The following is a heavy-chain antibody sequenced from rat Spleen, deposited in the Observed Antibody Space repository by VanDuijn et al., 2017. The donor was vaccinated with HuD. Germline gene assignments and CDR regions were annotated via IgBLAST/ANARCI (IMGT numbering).Heavy chain of an antibody. CDR2: IIYDGTRT. V-gene: IGHV5S10*01. CDR3: ARADVAAISTDGI. Sequence: EVQLVESGGGLVQPGRSLKLSCAASGFTFSDSNMAWVRQAPKKGLEWVATIIYDGTRTYYRDSVKGRFTISRDNAKSTLYLHMDSLRSEDTATYFCARADVAAISTDGIWGQGIMVTVSS. J-gene: IGHJ2*01. CDR1: GFTFSDSN. D-gene: IGHD1-2*01.